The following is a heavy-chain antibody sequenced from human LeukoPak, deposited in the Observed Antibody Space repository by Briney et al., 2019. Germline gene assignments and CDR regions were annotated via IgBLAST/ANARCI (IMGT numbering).Heavy chain of an antibody. CDR2: VSSSGST. J-gene: IGHJ4*02. CDR3: ARRRMSGSSRRDFDY. V-gene: IGHV4-39*01. D-gene: IGHD6-6*01. CDR1: SGSISSSSFY. Sequence: SETLSLTCTVSSGSISSSSFYWGWIRQPPGKGLQWIGSVSSSGSTYYNPSLNSRVTISVYTSKNQFSLKLSSVTAADTAVYYCARRRMSGSSRRDFDYWGQGTLVTVSS.